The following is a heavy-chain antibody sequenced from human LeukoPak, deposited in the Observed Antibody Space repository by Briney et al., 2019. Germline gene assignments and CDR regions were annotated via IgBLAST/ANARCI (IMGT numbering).Heavy chain of an antibody. D-gene: IGHD5-18*01. Sequence: EASEKVSCKASGYKFVNYGISWVRQAPGQGLEWMGWISGYNANTNYAEKFQGRVTMTTDTSTSTAYMELRSLRSDDTAVYYCARERGRGYSYGSHAFDIWGQGTMVTVSS. V-gene: IGHV1-18*01. CDR3: ARERGRGYSYGSHAFDI. CDR1: GYKFVNYG. CDR2: ISGYNANT. J-gene: IGHJ3*02.